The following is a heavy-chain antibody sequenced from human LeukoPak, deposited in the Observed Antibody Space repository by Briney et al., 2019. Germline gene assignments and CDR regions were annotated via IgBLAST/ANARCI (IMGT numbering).Heavy chain of an antibody. CDR2: INHSGST. Sequence: PSETLSLTCAVYGGSFSGYYWSWLRQPPGKGLEWTGEINHSGSTNYNPSLKSRVTISVDTSKNQFSLKLSSVTAADTAVYYCARVRGHCSSTSCYSYYFDYWGQGTLVTVSS. D-gene: IGHD2-2*01. V-gene: IGHV4-34*01. CDR3: ARVRGHCSSTSCYSYYFDY. J-gene: IGHJ4*02. CDR1: GGSFSGYY.